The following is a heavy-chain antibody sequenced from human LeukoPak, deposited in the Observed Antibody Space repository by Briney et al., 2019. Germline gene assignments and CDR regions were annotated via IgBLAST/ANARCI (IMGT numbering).Heavy chain of an antibody. Sequence: GGSLRLSCAASGFTFSSYSMNWVRQAPGKGLEWVSSISSSSSYIYYADSEKGRFTISRDNAKNSLYLQMNSLRAEDTAVYYCARVLAAGTPGYFQHWGQGTLVTVSS. D-gene: IGHD6-13*01. CDR2: ISSSSSYI. CDR1: GFTFSSYS. J-gene: IGHJ1*01. V-gene: IGHV3-21*01. CDR3: ARVLAAGTPGYFQH.